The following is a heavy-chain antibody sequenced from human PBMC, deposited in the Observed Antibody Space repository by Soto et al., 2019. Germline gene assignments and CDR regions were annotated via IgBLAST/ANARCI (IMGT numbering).Heavy chain of an antibody. V-gene: IGHV5-51*01. J-gene: IGHJ5*02. D-gene: IGHD6-13*01. CDR1: GYFFAGYW. Sequence: PGESLKISCKGSGYFFAGYWIAWERQMPGKGLGWMGIIYPDNSNTKYSRSFQGQVTISADKSSSTAYLQWSSLKASDTAIFYCARKGAAVPTEPLNWFDPWGQGTLVTVSS. CDR2: IYPDNSNT. CDR3: ARKGAAVPTEPLNWFDP.